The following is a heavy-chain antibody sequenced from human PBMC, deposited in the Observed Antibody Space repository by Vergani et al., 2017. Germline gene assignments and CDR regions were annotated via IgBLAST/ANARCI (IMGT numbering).Heavy chain of an antibody. D-gene: IGHD3-10*01. CDR3: ARSKGVRGVVGAFDI. V-gene: IGHV4-39*07. Sequence: QVQLQESGPGLVKPSQTLSLTCTVSGGSISSSSYYWGWIRQPPGKGLEWIGSIYYSWSTYYNPSLKSRVTISVDTSKNQFSLKLSSVTAADTAVYYCARSKGVRGVVGAFDIWGQGTMVTVSS. CDR1: GGSISSSSYY. J-gene: IGHJ3*02. CDR2: IYYSWST.